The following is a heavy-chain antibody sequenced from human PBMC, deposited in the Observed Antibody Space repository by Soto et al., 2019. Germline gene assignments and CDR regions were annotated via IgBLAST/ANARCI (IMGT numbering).Heavy chain of an antibody. CDR2: INPGNGNT. Sequence: ASVKVSCKASGYTFTSYAMHWVRQAPGQRLEWMGMINPGNGNTRYSQKFQGRVTMTRDTSASTVYMELSSLRSEDTAVYYCARGSGSYYDAYDIWGQGTMVT. CDR3: ARGSGSYYDAYDI. D-gene: IGHD1-26*01. V-gene: IGHV1-3*01. CDR1: GYTFTSYA. J-gene: IGHJ3*02.